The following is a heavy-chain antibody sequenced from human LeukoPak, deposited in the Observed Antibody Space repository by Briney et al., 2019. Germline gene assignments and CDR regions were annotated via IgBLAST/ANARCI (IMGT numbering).Heavy chain of an antibody. V-gene: IGHV3-30*18. Sequence: PGGSLRLSCAASGFTFSSSAMSWVRQAPGKGLEWVAVISYDGSNKYYADSVKGRFTISRDNSKNTLYLQMNSLRAEDTAVYYCVKDRGDYYGSGSYFDYWGQGTLVTVSS. J-gene: IGHJ4*02. CDR1: GFTFSSSA. CDR3: VKDRGDYYGSGSYFDY. D-gene: IGHD3-10*01. CDR2: ISYDGSNK.